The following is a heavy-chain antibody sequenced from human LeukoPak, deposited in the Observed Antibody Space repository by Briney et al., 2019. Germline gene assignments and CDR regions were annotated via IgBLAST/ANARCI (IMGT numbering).Heavy chain of an antibody. J-gene: IGHJ6*04. D-gene: IGHD3-9*01. CDR1: GGTFSSYA. V-gene: IGHV1-69*01. Sequence: SVKVSCKASGGTFSSYAISWVRQAPGQRLEWMGGIIPIFGTANYAQKFQGRVTITADGSTSTAYMELSSLRSEDTAVYYCARSRYFDWLSPYYYYGMDVWGKGTTVTVSS. CDR2: IIPIFGTA. CDR3: ARSRYFDWLSPYYYYGMDV.